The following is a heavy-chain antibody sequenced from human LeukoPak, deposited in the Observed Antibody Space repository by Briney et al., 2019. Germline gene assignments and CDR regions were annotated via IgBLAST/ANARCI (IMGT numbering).Heavy chain of an antibody. CDR3: VKDMAVAALAWEFDY. V-gene: IGHV3-9*01. Sequence: TGGSLRLSCAASGLTFEDYAMHWVRQLPGKALGWVSGISWNSGSIDYLHSVKGRFTISRDNAKNALYLQMNNLRAEDTALYYCVKDMAVAALAWEFDYWGQGTLVTVSS. CDR1: GLTFEDYA. D-gene: IGHD6-19*01. CDR2: ISWNSGSI. J-gene: IGHJ4*02.